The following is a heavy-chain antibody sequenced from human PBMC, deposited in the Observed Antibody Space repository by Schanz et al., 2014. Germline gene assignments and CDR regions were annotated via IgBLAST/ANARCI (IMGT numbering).Heavy chain of an antibody. V-gene: IGHV4-34*01. J-gene: IGHJ4*02. D-gene: IGHD1-7*01. CDR1: GGSFSGYW. CDR2: VNHGGYT. Sequence: QVQLQESGPGLVKPSETLSLTCAFSGGSFSGYWWTWVRQSPGKGLEWIGEVNHGGYTNYNPSLRSRVTVSLDISKKQFSLRLSPVTAADTAAYYCATWSGTRLFHNWGQGTLVTVSS. CDR3: ATWSGTRLFHN.